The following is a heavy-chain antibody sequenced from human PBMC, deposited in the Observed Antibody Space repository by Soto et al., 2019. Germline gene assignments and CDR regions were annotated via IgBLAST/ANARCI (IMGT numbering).Heavy chain of an antibody. V-gene: IGHV3-48*04. CDR1: GFRLSDYS. D-gene: IGHD1-1*01. J-gene: IGHJ4*02. Sequence: DVQLVESGGASVQPGESLRLSCTGSGFRLSDYSMQWVRQAPGKGLEWVAYSSGVDRTIIFYAESVKGRFTVSRDDAKNSMYLQMNSLRADDSAVYYCTRGCVGTCWFEHWGQGAPVTVSS. CDR3: TRGCVGTCWFEH. CDR2: SSGVDRTII.